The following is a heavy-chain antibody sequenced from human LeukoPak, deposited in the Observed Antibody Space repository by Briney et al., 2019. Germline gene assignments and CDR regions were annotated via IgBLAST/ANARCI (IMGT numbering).Heavy chain of an antibody. D-gene: IGHD4-23*01. J-gene: IGHJ4*02. CDR2: INPNSGGT. CDR1: GYTFTGYY. CDR3: ARGKMTTVVTFDY. Sequence: GASVKVSCKASGYTFTGYYMHWVRQAPGQGLEWMGWINPNSGGTNYAQKFQGRVTMTRDTSISTAYMELSRLRSDDTAVYYCARGKMTTVVTFDYWGQGTLVTVSS. V-gene: IGHV1-2*02.